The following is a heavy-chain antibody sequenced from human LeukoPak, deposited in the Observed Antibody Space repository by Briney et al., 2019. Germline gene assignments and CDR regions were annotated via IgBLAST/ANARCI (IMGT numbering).Heavy chain of an antibody. CDR3: ARDESYYFDY. CDR2: IWYDGSNK. V-gene: IGHV3-33*01. CDR1: GFTFSSYG. Sequence: PGRSLRLSCAASGFTFSSYGMHWVRQAPGKGLEWVAVIWYDGSNKYYADSVKGRFTISRDNSKDTLYLQMNSLRAEDTAVYYCARDESYYFDYWGQGTLVTVSS. J-gene: IGHJ4*02.